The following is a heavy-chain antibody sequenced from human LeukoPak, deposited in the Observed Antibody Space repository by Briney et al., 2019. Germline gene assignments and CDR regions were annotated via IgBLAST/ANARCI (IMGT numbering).Heavy chain of an antibody. CDR2: ISPYNGNT. Sequence: ASVKVSCKTSGYTFTSYGISLVRQARRQGLEWMGWISPYNGNTNYAQKLQGRVTMTPDTSTNTAYMDLRSLRSDDTAVYYCARAPYCTNGVCSSDYWGQGTLVTVSS. D-gene: IGHD2-8*01. CDR3: ARAPYCTNGVCSSDY. V-gene: IGHV1-18*01. J-gene: IGHJ4*02. CDR1: GYTFTSYG.